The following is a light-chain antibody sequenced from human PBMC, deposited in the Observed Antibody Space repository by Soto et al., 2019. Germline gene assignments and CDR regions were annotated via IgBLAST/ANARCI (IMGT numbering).Light chain of an antibody. Sequence: QSVLTQPASVSGSPGQSIAISCTGTSSDVGSYNYVSWYQHHPGKAPKVMIYDVSSRPSGVSNRFSGSKSGNTASLTISGLQAEDEADYYRISYTTIGTYVFGTGTKVTVL. J-gene: IGLJ1*01. CDR3: ISYTTIGTYV. CDR2: DVS. V-gene: IGLV2-14*03. CDR1: SSDVGSYNY.